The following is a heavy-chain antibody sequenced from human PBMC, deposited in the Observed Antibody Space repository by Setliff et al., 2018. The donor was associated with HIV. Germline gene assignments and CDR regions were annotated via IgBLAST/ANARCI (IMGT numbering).Heavy chain of an antibody. V-gene: IGHV1-3*04. CDR3: ARDYSGTYYGDIDW. CDR1: GYTFSEYA. J-gene: IGHJ4*02. CDR2: IDTDNGYR. Sequence: GASVKVSCKASGYTFSEYAIHWVRQAPGQRLEWMGRIDTDNGYRRYSPKLQGRVTITGDTSASTVYMELSSLRSEDTAVYYCARDYSGTYYGDIDWWGQGTLVTVS. D-gene: IGHD1-26*01.